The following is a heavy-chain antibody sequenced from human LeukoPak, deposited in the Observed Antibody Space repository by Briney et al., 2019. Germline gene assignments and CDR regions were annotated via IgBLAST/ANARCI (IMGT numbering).Heavy chain of an antibody. CDR2: MNPNNGDS. Sequence: EASVTVSCKASGYTFTNYHINWVRQATGQGLEWMGWMNPNNGDSGYAQKFQGRVTITRDTSISTSYMELRSLRSDATAVYFCARTTSFPASGYDYWGQGTLVTVSS. J-gene: IGHJ4*02. CDR1: GYTFTNYH. CDR3: ARTTSFPASGYDY. D-gene: IGHD6-25*01. V-gene: IGHV1-8*03.